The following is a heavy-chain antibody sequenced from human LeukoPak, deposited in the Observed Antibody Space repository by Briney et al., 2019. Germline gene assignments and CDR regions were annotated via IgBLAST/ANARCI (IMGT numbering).Heavy chain of an antibody. J-gene: IGHJ4*02. D-gene: IGHD4-11*01. CDR2: IDSSGTTI. CDR1: GFSFSSLE. Sequence: QPGGSLRLSCATSGFSFSSLEMNWVRQAPGKGLVWVAHIDSSGTTIYYADSVKGRFTISRDNSKNTLYLQMNSLRAEDTAVYYCASISHSLFSWGQGTLVTVSS. CDR3: ASISHSLFS. V-gene: IGHV3-48*03.